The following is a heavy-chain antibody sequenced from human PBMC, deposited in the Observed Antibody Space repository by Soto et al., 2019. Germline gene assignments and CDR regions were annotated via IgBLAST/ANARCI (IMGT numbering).Heavy chain of an antibody. CDR1: GFTFSTYH. Sequence: EVQLVESGGGLVMPGGSLRLSCAASGFTFSTYHMNWVRNAPGKWLEWVSSINPSSSHIYYADSVRGRFTISRDNSKNSMDLKMNSRRTEDAAVYYCARGYCAGGGCYLRREAIDVWGQGTMVTVSS. J-gene: IGHJ3*01. V-gene: IGHV3-21*01. CDR3: ARGYCAGGGCYLRREAIDV. D-gene: IGHD2-8*02. CDR2: INPSSSHI.